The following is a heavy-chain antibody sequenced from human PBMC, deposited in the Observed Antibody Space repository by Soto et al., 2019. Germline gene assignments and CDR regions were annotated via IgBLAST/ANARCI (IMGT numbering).Heavy chain of an antibody. J-gene: IGHJ6*02. CDR2: IKSKTDGGTT. CDR3: TTAYWGSSFYNYYYGMDV. CDR1: GFTFSNAW. V-gene: IGHV3-15*07. D-gene: IGHD6-13*01. Sequence: PGGSLRLSCAASGFTFSNAWMNWVRQAPGKGLEWVGRIKSKTDGGTTDYAAPVKGRFTISRDDSKNTLYLQMNSLKTEDTAVYYCTTAYWGSSFYNYYYGMDVWGQRTTVTVSS.